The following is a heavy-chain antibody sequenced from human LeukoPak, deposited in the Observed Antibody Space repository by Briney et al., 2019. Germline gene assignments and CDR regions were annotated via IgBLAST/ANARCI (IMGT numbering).Heavy chain of an antibody. V-gene: IGHV4-39*01. J-gene: IGHJ4*02. CDR2: IDYSGTT. CDR3: ARHGGPYYYDSSGYYQD. CDR1: GGSISSTSYY. Sequence: SETLSLTCTVSGGSISSTSYYWGWIRQPPGKGLEWIGSIDYSGTTYYNPSLKSRLTISLDKSKNHLSLKLSSVTAADTAVYYCARHGGPYYYDSSGYYQDWGQGTLVTVSS. D-gene: IGHD3-22*01.